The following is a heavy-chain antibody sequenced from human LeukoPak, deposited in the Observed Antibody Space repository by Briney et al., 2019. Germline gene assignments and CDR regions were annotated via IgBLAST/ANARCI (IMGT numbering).Heavy chain of an antibody. V-gene: IGHV4-34*01. CDR2: INHSGST. D-gene: IGHD1-26*01. CDR1: GGSFSGYY. CDR3: AREWEPQSDNALDI. Sequence: NPSETLSLTCAVYGGSFSGYYWSWIRQPPGKGLEWIGEINHSGSTNYNPSLKSRVTISVDTSKNQFSLKLSSVTAADTAVYYCAREWEPQSDNALDIWGQGTMVTVSS. J-gene: IGHJ3*02.